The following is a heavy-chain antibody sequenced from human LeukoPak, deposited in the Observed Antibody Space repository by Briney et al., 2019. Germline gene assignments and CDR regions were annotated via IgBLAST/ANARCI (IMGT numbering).Heavy chain of an antibody. CDR1: GFTFSSYS. J-gene: IGHJ3*02. V-gene: IGHV3-21*01. Sequence: PGGSLRLSCAASGFTFSSYSMNWVRQAPGKGLEWVSSISSGSTYIYYADSVKGRFTISRDNAKNSLYLQMNSLRAEDTAVYYCARDTVTTRGAFDIWGQGTVVTVSS. CDR2: ISSGSTYI. CDR3: ARDTVTTRGAFDI. D-gene: IGHD4-11*01.